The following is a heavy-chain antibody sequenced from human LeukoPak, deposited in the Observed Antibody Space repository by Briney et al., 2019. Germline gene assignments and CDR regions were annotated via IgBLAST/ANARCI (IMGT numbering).Heavy chain of an antibody. CDR2: VNPSGGST. V-gene: IGHV1-46*03. J-gene: IGHJ4*02. Sequence: ASVKVSCKASGYTFTSYYMRWVRQAPGQGLEWMGIVNPSGGSTSYAQKFQGRVTMTRDTSTSTVYMELSSLRSEDTAVYYRARGEYSYGYLYYFDYWGQGTLVTVSS. CDR1: GYTFTSYY. D-gene: IGHD5-18*01. CDR3: ARGEYSYGYLYYFDY.